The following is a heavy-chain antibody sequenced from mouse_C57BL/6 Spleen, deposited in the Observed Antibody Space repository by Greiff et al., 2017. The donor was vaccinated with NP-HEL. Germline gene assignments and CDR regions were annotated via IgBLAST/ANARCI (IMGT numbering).Heavy chain of an antibody. Sequence: QVQLQQPGAELVKPGASVKMSCKASGYTFTSYWITWVKQRPGQGLEWIGDIYPGSGSTNFNEKFKSKATLTVDTSSSTAYMQLSSLTSEDSAVYYCAYGYDEGGYAMDYWGQGTSVTVSS. CDR2: IYPGSGST. CDR3: AYGYDEGGYAMDY. J-gene: IGHJ4*01. D-gene: IGHD2-2*01. CDR1: GYTFTSYW. V-gene: IGHV1-55*01.